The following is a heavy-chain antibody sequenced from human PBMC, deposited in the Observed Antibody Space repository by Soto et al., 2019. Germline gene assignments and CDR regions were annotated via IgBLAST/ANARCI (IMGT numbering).Heavy chain of an antibody. CDR3: ARASSSIWLHEWGWFDP. CDR2: IYYSGST. CDR1: GGSISSGDYY. D-gene: IGHD5-18*01. V-gene: IGHV4-30-4*01. J-gene: IGHJ5*02. Sequence: SETLSLTCTVSGGSISSGDYYWSWIRQPPGKGLEWIGYIYYSGSTYYNPSLKSRVTISVDTSKNQFSLKLSSVTAADTAVCYCARASSSIWLHEWGWFDPWGQGTLVTVSS.